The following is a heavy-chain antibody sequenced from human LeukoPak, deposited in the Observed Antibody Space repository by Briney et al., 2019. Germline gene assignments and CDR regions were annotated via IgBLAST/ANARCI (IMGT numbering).Heavy chain of an antibody. CDR3: ARERITMVRGVIGRALCI. V-gene: IGHV1-2*02. J-gene: IGHJ3*02. D-gene: IGHD3-10*01. CDR1: GYTFTGYY. Sequence: GASVTVSCKASGYTFTGYYMHWVRQAPGQGLEGMGWINPNSGGTNYAQKFQGRVTMTRDTTISTAYMELSRLRSDDTAVYYCARERITMVRGVIGRALCIWGQGTMVTVSS. CDR2: INPNSGGT.